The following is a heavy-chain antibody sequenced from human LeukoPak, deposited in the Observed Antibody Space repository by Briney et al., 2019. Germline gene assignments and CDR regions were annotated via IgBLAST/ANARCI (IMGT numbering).Heavy chain of an antibody. CDR3: ARDTAVAETIDY. V-gene: IGHV4-4*07. CDR2: IYTSGST. Sequence: SETLSLTCTVSGGSISSYYWSWIQQPAGKGLEWIGRIYTSGSTNYNPSLKSRVTMSVDTSKNQFSLKLSSVTAADTAVYYCARDTAVAETIDYWGQGTLVTVSS. D-gene: IGHD6-19*01. J-gene: IGHJ4*02. CDR1: GGSISSYY.